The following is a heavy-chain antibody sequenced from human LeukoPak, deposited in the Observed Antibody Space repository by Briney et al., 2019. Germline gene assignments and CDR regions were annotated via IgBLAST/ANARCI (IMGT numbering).Heavy chain of an antibody. V-gene: IGHV4-59*08. CDR2: IYYSGST. D-gene: IGHD2-8*01. Sequence: MSSETLSLTCTVSGGSISSYYWSWIRQPPGKGLEWIGYIYYSGSTNYNPSLKSRVTISVDTSKNQFSLKLSSVTAADTAMYYCARHIGGVDYYWGQGALVTVSS. CDR1: GGSISSYY. CDR3: ARHIGGVDYY. J-gene: IGHJ4*02.